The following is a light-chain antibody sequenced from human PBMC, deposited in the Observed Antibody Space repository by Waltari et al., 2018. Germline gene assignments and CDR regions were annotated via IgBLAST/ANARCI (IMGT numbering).Light chain of an antibody. Sequence: QSALTQPASVSGSPGQSITISCTGTSSDVVGYNYVSWYQQHPGKAPKVMIYDVSKRPSGVSNRFSGSKSGNMASLTISGLQAEDEADYYCSSYTSSSTWVFGGGTKLTVL. CDR3: SSYTSSSTWV. CDR2: DVS. V-gene: IGLV2-14*01. J-gene: IGLJ3*02. CDR1: SSDVVGYNY.